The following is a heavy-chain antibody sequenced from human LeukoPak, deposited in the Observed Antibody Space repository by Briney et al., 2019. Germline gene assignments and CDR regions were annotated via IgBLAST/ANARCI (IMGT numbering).Heavy chain of an antibody. CDR2: IYHSGSA. V-gene: IGHV4-38-2*01. CDR1: GYSISSGYQ. D-gene: IGHD2-2*01. J-gene: IGHJ5*02. Sequence: SETLSLTCAVSGYSISSGYQWAWIRQSPGKGLEWIGSIYHSGSAHYNPSLKSRVTVSVETPKNQFSLKMYSVTAADTAVYYCARVPRWLTPDCTSTSCYENYFDPWGQGTLVTVSS. CDR3: ARVPRWLTPDCTSTSCYENYFDP.